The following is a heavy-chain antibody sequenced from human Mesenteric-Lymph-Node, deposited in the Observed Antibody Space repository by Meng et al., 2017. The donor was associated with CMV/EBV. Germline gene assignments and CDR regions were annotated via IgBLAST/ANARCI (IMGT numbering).Heavy chain of an antibody. CDR1: GFSLTSYG. D-gene: IGHD2-21*01. CDR3: ARDQFRWGSDAFDL. CDR2: ISYPREEV. Sequence: GGSLRLSCTASGFSLTSYGMHWVRQTPGKGLEWVAVISYPREEVTYSDSVKGRFNVSRDDSENTLYLQMDTLRADDTGLYYCARDQFRWGSDAFDLWGQGTVVTVSS. J-gene: IGHJ3*01. V-gene: IGHV3-30*03.